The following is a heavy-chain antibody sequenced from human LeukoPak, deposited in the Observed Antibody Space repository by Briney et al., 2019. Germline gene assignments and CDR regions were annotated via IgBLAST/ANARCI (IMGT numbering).Heavy chain of an antibody. CDR1: GGSFSGYY. CDR3: ARPRGYSGYDYYYYMDV. V-gene: IGHV4-34*01. J-gene: IGHJ6*03. D-gene: IGHD5-12*01. CDR2: INHSGST. Sequence: SETLSLTCAVYGGSFSGYYWSWIRQPPGKGLEWIGEINHSGSTNYNPSLKSRVTISVDTSKNQFSLKLSSVTAADTAVCYCARPRGYSGYDYYYYMDVWGKGTTVTVSS.